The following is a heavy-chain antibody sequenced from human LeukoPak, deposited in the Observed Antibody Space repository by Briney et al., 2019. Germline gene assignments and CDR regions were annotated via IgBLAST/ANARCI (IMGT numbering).Heavy chain of an antibody. CDR2: IYSGGST. CDR1: GFSVSSNY. CDR3: AKNAAAAGVNWYDP. J-gene: IGHJ5*02. V-gene: IGHV3-66*01. Sequence: GGSLRLSCAASGFSVSSNYMNWVRQAPGKGLEWVSVIYSGGSTYYADSVKDRFTISRDNSKNTLYLQMNSLRAEDTAVYYCAKNAAAAGVNWYDPWGQGTLVTVSS. D-gene: IGHD6-13*01.